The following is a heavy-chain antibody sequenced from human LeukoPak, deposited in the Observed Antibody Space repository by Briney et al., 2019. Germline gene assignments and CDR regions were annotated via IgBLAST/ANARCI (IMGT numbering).Heavy chain of an antibody. Sequence: SVKVSCKASGGTFTTYAIGWVRQAPGQGLEWMGRIIPILGIANYAQKFQGRVTITADKSTSTAYMELSSLRSEDTAVYYCAREPQAYGGQLERHHYWGQGTLVTVSS. CDR3: AREPQAYGGQLERHHY. J-gene: IGHJ4*02. D-gene: IGHD1-1*01. V-gene: IGHV1-69*04. CDR1: GGTFTTYA. CDR2: IIPILGIA.